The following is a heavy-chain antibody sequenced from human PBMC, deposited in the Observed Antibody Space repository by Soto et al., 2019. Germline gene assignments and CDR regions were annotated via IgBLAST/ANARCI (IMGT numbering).Heavy chain of an antibody. V-gene: IGHV1-18*01. Sequence: QVQLVQSGAEVKKPGASVKVSCKASGYTFTSYGISWVRQAPGQGLEWMGWISAYNGNTNYAQKLQGRVSMTTDTSTSTACMELRGLRDDDRAGYYCAGEAWGVDVGGQGTTVIVA. CDR3: AGEAWGVDV. CDR1: GYTFTSYG. J-gene: IGHJ6*01. CDR2: ISAYNGNT.